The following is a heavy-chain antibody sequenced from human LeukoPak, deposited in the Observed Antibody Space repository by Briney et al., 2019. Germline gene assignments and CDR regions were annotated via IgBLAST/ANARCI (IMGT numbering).Heavy chain of an antibody. V-gene: IGHV3-20*04. CDR2: INWNGGST. CDR3: ARDSGGRGRITIFGVVIVKFYYYYMDV. Sequence: GGSLRLSCAASGFTFDDYGMSWVRQAPGKGLEWVSGINWNGGSTGYADSVKGRFTISRDNAKNSLYLQMNSLRAEDTALYYCARDSGGRGRITIFGVVIVKFYYYYMDVWGKGTTVTVSS. D-gene: IGHD3-3*01. J-gene: IGHJ6*03. CDR1: GFTFDDYG.